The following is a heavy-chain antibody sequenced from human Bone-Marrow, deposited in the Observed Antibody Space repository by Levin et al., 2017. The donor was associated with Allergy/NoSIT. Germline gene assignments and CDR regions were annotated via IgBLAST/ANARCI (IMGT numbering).Heavy chain of an antibody. CDR2: ITHDGSER. CDR3: AKETLGGYDYVWGSYRYTDY. Sequence: LSFSSYWMTWVRQAPGKGLEWVATITHDGSERYYVDSVKGRFTISRDNAKNSLYLQMNSLRVEDTAVYYCAKETLGGYDYVWGSYRYTDYWGQGTLITV. D-gene: IGHD3-16*02. J-gene: IGHJ4*02. V-gene: IGHV3-7*01. CDR1: LSFSSYW.